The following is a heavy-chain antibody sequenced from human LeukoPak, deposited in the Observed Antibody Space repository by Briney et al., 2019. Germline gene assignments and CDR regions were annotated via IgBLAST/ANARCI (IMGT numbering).Heavy chain of an antibody. CDR1: GGSISSYY. Sequence: SETLSLTCTVSGGSISSYYWSWIRQPPGKGLEWIGYIYYSGSTNYNPSLKSRVTISVDTFKNQFSLKLSSVTAADTAVYYCASTSGSYHREYFQHWGQGTLVTVSS. D-gene: IGHD1-26*01. J-gene: IGHJ1*01. CDR2: IYYSGST. V-gene: IGHV4-59*01. CDR3: ASTSGSYHREYFQH.